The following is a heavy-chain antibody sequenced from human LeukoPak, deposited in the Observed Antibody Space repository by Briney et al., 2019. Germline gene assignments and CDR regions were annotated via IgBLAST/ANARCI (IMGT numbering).Heavy chain of an antibody. D-gene: IGHD5-18*01. J-gene: IGHJ4*02. CDR2: IYPDDSDT. Sequence: GESLQISCKGSGYRFNAYWIAWVRQMPGKGLEWMGIIYPDDSDTRYSPSFQGQVTISADKSVRTAYLQWSSLKASDTAMYYCARQNSYGPGGFDYWGQGTLVTVSS. CDR1: GYRFNAYW. CDR3: ARQNSYGPGGFDY. V-gene: IGHV5-51*01.